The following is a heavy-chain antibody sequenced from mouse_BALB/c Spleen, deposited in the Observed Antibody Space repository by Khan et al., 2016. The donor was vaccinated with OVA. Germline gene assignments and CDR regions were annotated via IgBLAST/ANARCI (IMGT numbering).Heavy chain of an antibody. CDR3: ARYGQFDYDPFPY. CDR1: GYSITSEYT. V-gene: IGHV3-2*02. Sequence: EVQLQESGPGLVKPSQSLSLTCTVTGYSITSEYTWNWIRQFPGNKLEWMGFISYSGNTRYNPSLKSRISFTRDPSKNQFFLQLHSVTSEDTATYYCARYGQFDYDPFPYWGQGTLVTVSA. J-gene: IGHJ3*01. D-gene: IGHD2-4*01. CDR2: ISYSGNT.